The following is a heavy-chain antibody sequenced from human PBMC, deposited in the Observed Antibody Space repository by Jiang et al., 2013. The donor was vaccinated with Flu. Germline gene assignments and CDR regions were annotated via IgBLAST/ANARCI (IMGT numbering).Heavy chain of an antibody. J-gene: IGHJ6*03. CDR3: ARAERWFGAFDNYYMDV. CDR1: GGSFRTNA. Sequence: SGAEVKKPGSSVKLSCKTSGGSFRTNAITWVRQAPGQGLEWMGGIIPIYGTTNYAQKFQGRVKITADESTSTAYMELSSLRYEDTAVYYCARAERWFGAFDNYYMDVWGKGTTVTVSS. D-gene: IGHD3-10*01. CDR2: IIPIYGTT. V-gene: IGHV1-69*01.